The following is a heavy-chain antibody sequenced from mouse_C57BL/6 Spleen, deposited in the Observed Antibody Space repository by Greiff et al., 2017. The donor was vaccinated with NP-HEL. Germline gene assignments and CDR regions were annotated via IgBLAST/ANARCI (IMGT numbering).Heavy chain of an antibody. D-gene: IGHD1-1*01. J-gene: IGHJ2*01. CDR1: GFTFSDYG. Sequence: EVHLVESGGGLVKPGGSLKLSCAASGFTFSDYGMHWVRQAPEKGLEWVAYISSGSSTIYYADTVKGRFTISRDNAKNTLFLQMTSLRSEDTAMYYCARQATTVVDYWGQGTTLTVSS. V-gene: IGHV5-17*01. CDR2: ISSGSSTI. CDR3: ARQATTVVDY.